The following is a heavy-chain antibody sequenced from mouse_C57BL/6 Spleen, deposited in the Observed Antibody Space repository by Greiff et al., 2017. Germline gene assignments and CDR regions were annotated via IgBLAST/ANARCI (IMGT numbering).Heavy chain of an antibody. Sequence: QVQLQQPGAELVKPGASVKLSCKASGYTFTSYWMHWVKQRPGQGLEWIGMIHPNSGSTNYNEKFKSKATLTVDKSSSTAYMQLSSLTSEDSAVYYCARGDYSNYEGYAMDYWGQGTSVTASS. CDR1: GYTFTSYW. V-gene: IGHV1-64*01. CDR2: IHPNSGST. J-gene: IGHJ4*01. D-gene: IGHD2-5*01. CDR3: ARGDYSNYEGYAMDY.